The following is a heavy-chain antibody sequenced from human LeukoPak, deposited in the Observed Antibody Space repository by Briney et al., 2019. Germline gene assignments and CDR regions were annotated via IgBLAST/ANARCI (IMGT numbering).Heavy chain of an antibody. D-gene: IGHD1-1*01. CDR3: VSQDRQLGAYFDY. J-gene: IGHJ4*02. CDR1: GSTFSSYW. Sequence: PGGSLRLSCAVSGSTFSSYWMNWARQAPGKGLEWVANINPTGSGKYYVDSVKGRFTISRDNAKNSLYLEMNSLRVEDTAVYYSVSQDRQLGAYFDYWGQGSLVTVAS. CDR2: INPTGSGK. V-gene: IGHV3-7*01.